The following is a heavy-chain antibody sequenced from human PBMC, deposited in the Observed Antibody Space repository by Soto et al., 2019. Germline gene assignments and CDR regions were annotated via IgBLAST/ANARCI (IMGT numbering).Heavy chain of an antibody. Sequence: SVKISCKTSGYTFPSYYMNLVRQAPGQGLEWMGIINPGGGYTKYSQKFQGRVTITRDTSTSTAYMELSSLTSEDTAVYYCARDLGGWPDYWGQGTLVTVSS. CDR1: GYTFPSYY. CDR2: INPGGGYT. D-gene: IGHD2-15*01. CDR3: ARDLGGWPDY. J-gene: IGHJ4*02. V-gene: IGHV1-46*01.